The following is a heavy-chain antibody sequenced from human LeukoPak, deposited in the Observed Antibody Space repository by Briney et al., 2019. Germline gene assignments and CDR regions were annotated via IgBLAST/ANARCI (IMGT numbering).Heavy chain of an antibody. V-gene: IGHV4-4*07. CDR3: ARDDFEYSVHYGMDV. J-gene: IGHJ6*02. CDR2: VHRSGNT. Sequence: KPAETRSLTCSVSGGSISTYYWSWIRQPAGKGLEWIGRVHRSGNTNYNPSLQSRVTMSVDTSKNQISLRLRFVTAADTAVYYCARDDFEYSVHYGMDVWGQGTADSVSS. CDR1: GGSISTYY. D-gene: IGHD3-9*01.